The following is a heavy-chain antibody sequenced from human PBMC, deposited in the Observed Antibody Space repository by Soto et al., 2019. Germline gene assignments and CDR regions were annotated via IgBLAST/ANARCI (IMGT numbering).Heavy chain of an antibody. V-gene: IGHV4-59*01. CDR3: ARDLWGYCGADCYPLDV. CDR2: MYNTGST. D-gene: IGHD2-21*02. J-gene: IGHJ6*02. Sequence: PSETLSLTCTGSGGYISSYYWSWIRQPPGKGLEWIGYMYNTGSTIYNPSLKSRVTISVDTSKNQFSLKLNSVTAADTAVYYCARDLWGYCGADCYPLDVRGQGTTVTVS. CDR1: GGYISSYY.